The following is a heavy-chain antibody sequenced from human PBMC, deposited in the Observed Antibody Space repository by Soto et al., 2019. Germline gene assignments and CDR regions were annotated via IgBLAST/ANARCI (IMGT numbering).Heavy chain of an antibody. J-gene: IGHJ4*02. D-gene: IGHD1-26*01. Sequence: RLQRSGPGLVRPPQTLSLTCTFFGNSILRVSYYGNWIRQNPGKGLKWFGDTNYSGTTAYNPSIKTRVTISPDTSKNQFSLNLSSVTAADTAVYYCARGFDSGKFYAFESWGQGTQVTVSS. V-gene: IGHV4-31*03. CDR1: GNSILRVSYY. CDR3: ARGFDSGKFYAFES. CDR2: TNYSGTT.